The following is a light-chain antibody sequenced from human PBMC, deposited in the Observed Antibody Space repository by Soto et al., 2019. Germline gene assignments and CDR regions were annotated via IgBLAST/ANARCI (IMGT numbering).Light chain of an antibody. V-gene: IGKV3-20*01. Sequence: VLTQSPATLSVSPGEIATLSCSASQSVATNLAWYQQRPGQAPRLLIYDASRRATGIPDRFSGSGSGTDFSLTISRLEPEDFAVYYCQHYDSARWTFGLGTKVDIK. CDR3: QHYDSARWT. CDR1: QSVATN. CDR2: DAS. J-gene: IGKJ1*01.